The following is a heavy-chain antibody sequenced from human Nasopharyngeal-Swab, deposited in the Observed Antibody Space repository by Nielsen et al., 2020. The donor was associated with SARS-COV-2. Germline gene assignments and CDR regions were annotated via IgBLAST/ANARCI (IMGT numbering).Heavy chain of an antibody. CDR3: ARDFGAPSSSWYDGDWFDP. Sequence: LSLTCAASGFTFSDYYMSWIRQAPGKGLEWVSYISSSGSTIYYADSVKGRFTISRDNAKNSLYLQMNSLRAEDTAVYCCARDFGAPSSSWYDGDWFDPWGQGTLVTVSS. CDR2: ISSSGSTI. V-gene: IGHV3-11*01. J-gene: IGHJ5*02. CDR1: GFTFSDYY. D-gene: IGHD6-13*01.